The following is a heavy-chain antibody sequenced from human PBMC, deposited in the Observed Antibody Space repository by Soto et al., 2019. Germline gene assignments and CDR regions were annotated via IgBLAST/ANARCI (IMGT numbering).Heavy chain of an antibody. D-gene: IGHD6-6*01. V-gene: IGHV4-31*03. CDR3: ARASSSSSAADY. J-gene: IGHJ4*02. Sequence: SETLSLTCNVSGESISSGCYYWSWIRHHPGKGLEWIGYIYDSESAYYNPSLKSRVIISMDTSKNHFAMRLSSVTAADTAVYYCARASSSSSAADYWGQGTLVTVSS. CDR2: IYDSESA. CDR1: GESISSGCYY.